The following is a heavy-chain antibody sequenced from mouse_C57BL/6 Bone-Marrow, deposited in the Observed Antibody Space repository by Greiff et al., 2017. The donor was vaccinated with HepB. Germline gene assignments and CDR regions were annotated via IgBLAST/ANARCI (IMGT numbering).Heavy chain of an antibody. CDR2: ISSGGSYT. CDR3: ASGLRWNY. D-gene: IGHD1-1*01. Sequence: EVKLVESGGDLVKPGGSLKLSCAASGFTFSSYGMSWVLQTPDKRLEWVATISSGGSYTYYPDSVKGRFTISRDNAKNTLYLQMSSLKSEDSAMYYCASGLRWNYWGQGTTLTVSS. V-gene: IGHV5-6*01. CDR1: GFTFSSYG. J-gene: IGHJ2*01.